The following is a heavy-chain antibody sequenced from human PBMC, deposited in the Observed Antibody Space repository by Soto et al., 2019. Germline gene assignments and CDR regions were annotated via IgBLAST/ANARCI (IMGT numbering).Heavy chain of an antibody. CDR2: ISWNSATI. V-gene: IGHV3-9*01. Sequence: EVQLVESGGGLVQPGRSLRLSCTASGFTFDDYAMHWVRQAPGMGLEWVSGISWNSATIGYADSVKGRFTISRDNAQNSLYLQMNSLRAEDTALYYCARASYGSFDARDIWGQGTMVTVSS. D-gene: IGHD3-10*01. CDR1: GFTFDDYA. J-gene: IGHJ3*02. CDR3: ARASYGSFDARDI.